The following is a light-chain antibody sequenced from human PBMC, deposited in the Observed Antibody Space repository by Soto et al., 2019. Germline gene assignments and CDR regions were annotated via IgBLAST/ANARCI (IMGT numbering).Light chain of an antibody. J-gene: IGLJ1*01. CDR2: DVI. V-gene: IGLV2-11*01. CDR1: SSDVGGYNY. Sequence: QSALTQPRSVSGSPGQSVTISCTGTSSDVGGYNYVSWYQQHPGKAPKFIIYDVIKRPSGVPDRFSGSKSGNTASLTISGLQAEDEADYYCCSYAGSFALYVFGTGTKLTVL. CDR3: CSYAGSFALYV.